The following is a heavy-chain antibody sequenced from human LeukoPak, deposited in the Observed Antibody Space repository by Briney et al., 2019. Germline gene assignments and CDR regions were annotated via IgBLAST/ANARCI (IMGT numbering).Heavy chain of an antibody. CDR1: GYTFTSYG. V-gene: IGHV1-18*01. D-gene: IGHD3-3*01. CDR2: ISAYNGNT. CDR3: ARGTYYDFWSGFVYIRRDNWFDP. J-gene: IGHJ5*02. Sequence: ASVKVSCKASGYTFTSYGISWVRQAPGQGLEWMGWISAYNGNTNYAQKLQGRVTMTTDTSTSTAYMELRSLRSDDTAVYYCARGTYYDFWSGFVYIRRDNWFDPWGQGTLVTVSS.